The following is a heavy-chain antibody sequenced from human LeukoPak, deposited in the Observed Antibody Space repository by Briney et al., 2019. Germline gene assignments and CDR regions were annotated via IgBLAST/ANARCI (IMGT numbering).Heavy chain of an antibody. V-gene: IGHV3-48*03. CDR3: AREDSGWYVSDY. J-gene: IGHJ4*02. CDR2: ISSSGSTI. CDR1: GFTFSSYE. D-gene: IGHD6-19*01. Sequence: GGSLRLSCAASGFTFSSYEMNWVRQAPGKGLEWVSYISSSGSTIYYADSVKGRFTISRDNAKNSLYLQMNSLRAEDTAVYYCAREDSGWYVSDYWGQGTLVTVSS.